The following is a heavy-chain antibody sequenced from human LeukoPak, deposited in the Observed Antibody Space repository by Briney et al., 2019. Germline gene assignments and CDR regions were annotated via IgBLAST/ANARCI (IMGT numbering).Heavy chain of an antibody. CDR3: ARGYGSGSYYHH. CDR1: GGSISSGGYS. J-gene: IGHJ4*02. Sequence: PSETLSLTCAVSGGSISSGGYSWSWIRQPPGKGLEWIGEINHSGSTNYSPSLKSRVTISVDTSKNQFSLKLRSVTAADTAVYYCARGYGSGSYYHHWGQGNLVTVSS. CDR2: INHSGST. D-gene: IGHD3-10*01. V-gene: IGHV4-30-2*01.